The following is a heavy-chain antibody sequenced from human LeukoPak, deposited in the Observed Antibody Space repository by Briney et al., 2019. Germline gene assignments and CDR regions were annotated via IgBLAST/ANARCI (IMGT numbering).Heavy chain of an antibody. Sequence: GGSLRLSCAASGFTFSNAWMSWVRQAPGKGLEWVANIKQDGSEKYYVDSVKGRFTISGDNAKNSLYLQMNSLRAEDTAVYYCTRSYDYWGQGTLVTVSS. CDR3: TRSYDY. CDR1: GFTFSNAW. CDR2: IKQDGSEK. V-gene: IGHV3-7*01. J-gene: IGHJ4*02.